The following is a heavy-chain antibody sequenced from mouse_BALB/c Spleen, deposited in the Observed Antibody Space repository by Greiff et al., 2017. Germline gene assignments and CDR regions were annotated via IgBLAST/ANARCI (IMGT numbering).Heavy chain of an antibody. CDR1: GFTFSSFG. J-gene: IGHJ2*01. Sequence: EVKVVESGGGLVHPGGSRKLSCAASGFTFSSFGMHWVRQAPEKGLEWVAYISSGSSTIYYADTVKGRFTISRDNPKNTLFLQMTSLRSEDTAMYYCAPYYFDYWGQGTTLTVSS. CDR3: APYYFDY. V-gene: IGHV5-17*02. CDR2: ISSGSSTI.